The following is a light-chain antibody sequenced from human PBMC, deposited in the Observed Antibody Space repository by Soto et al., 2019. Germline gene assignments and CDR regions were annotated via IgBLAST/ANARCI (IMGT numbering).Light chain of an antibody. V-gene: IGKV3-15*01. CDR1: QSVNNN. CDR2: GAS. J-gene: IGKJ1*01. Sequence: EIVMMQSPATLSVSPGERATLSCRASQSVNNNLAWYQQKFGQAPRLLIYGASTRATGIPARFSGSGSGTEFTLTISSLQSEDFAVYYCQHYNNWPPWTFGQGTKVEIK. CDR3: QHYNNWPPWT.